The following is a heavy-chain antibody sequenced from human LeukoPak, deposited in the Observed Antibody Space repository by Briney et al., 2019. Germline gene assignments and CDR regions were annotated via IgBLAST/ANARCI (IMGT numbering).Heavy chain of an antibody. D-gene: IGHD3-3*01. CDR2: IYTSGST. Sequence: KASETLSLTCTVSGGSISSYYWSWIRQPAGKGLEWIGRIYTSGSTNYNPSLKSRVTMSVDTSKNQFSLKLSSVTAADTAVYYCARSHYDFRSGSRNYFDYWGQGTLVTVSS. CDR1: GGSISSYY. J-gene: IGHJ4*02. V-gene: IGHV4-4*07. CDR3: ARSHYDFRSGSRNYFDY.